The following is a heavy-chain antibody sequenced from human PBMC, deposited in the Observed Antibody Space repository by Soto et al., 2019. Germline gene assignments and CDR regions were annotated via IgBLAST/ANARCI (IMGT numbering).Heavy chain of an antibody. V-gene: IGHV3-23*01. CDR2: ISESAGRT. D-gene: IGHD3-10*01. CDR3: AKPTYGSGSPDY. CDR1: GFTFSIFT. Sequence: EVQLLESGGGLVQPGGSLRLSCAASGFTFSIFTMSWVRQAPGKGLEWISGISESAGRTYYADSVKGRFTISRDNSKNTLYLQMNSLRIEDTAVYHCAKPTYGSGSPDYWGQGTLVTVSS. J-gene: IGHJ4*02.